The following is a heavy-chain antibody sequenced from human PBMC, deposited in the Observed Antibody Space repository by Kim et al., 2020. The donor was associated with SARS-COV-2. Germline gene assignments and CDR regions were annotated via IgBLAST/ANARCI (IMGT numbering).Heavy chain of an antibody. J-gene: IGHJ4*02. CDR2: ISSTSSYI. V-gene: IGHV3-21*01. Sequence: GGSLRLSCAASGFTFSRYSMNWVRQAPGKGLEWISSISSTSSYIYYADSVKGRFTISRDNAKNSLYLQMNSLRAEDTAVYYCAREVPNYDYVWGNYQGIDYWGQGTLVTVSS. CDR1: GFTFSRYS. D-gene: IGHD3-16*01. CDR3: AREVPNYDYVWGNYQGIDY.